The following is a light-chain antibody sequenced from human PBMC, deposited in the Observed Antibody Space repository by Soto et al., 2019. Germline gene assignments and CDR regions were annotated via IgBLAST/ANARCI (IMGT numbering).Light chain of an antibody. J-gene: IGLJ1*01. Sequence: QSVLTQPPSASGTPGQRVTISCSVISSNIGSHPVNWYQQLPGTAPKLLLYGDSQRPSGVPDRFSASKSGASASLAISGLQSEDEATYYCASWDNSLNGLYVFGAGTKVTVL. V-gene: IGLV1-44*01. CDR1: SSNIGSHP. CDR2: GDS. CDR3: ASWDNSLNGLYV.